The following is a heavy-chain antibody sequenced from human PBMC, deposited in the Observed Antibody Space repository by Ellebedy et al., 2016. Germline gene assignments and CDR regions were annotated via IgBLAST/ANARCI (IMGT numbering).Heavy chain of an antibody. CDR1: GYTFTSYG. CDR3: ARDPLPYDWNDDYFDY. J-gene: IGHJ4*02. V-gene: IGHV1-18*01. D-gene: IGHD1-1*01. CDR2: ISAYNGNT. Sequence: ASVKVSCKASGYTFTSYGISWVRQAPGQGLEWMGWISAYNGNTNYAQKLQGRVTMTTDTSTSTAYMELRSLRSDDTAVYYCARDPLPYDWNDDYFDYWGQGTLVTVSS.